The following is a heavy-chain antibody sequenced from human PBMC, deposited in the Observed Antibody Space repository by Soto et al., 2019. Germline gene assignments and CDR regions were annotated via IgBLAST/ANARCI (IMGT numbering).Heavy chain of an antibody. J-gene: IGHJ4*02. CDR3: ARWSFLDS. D-gene: IGHD1-26*01. V-gene: IGHV3-23*01. CDR2: ISGSDGKT. CDR1: GFSFSSYA. Sequence: EVQLLESGGGLVRPGGSLRLSCTASGFSFSSYALSLVRQAPGKGLEWVSTISGSDGKTYYADSVKGRFSISRDTSKTTLYLEMTSLRVEDTAVYYCARWSFLDSWGQGTRVTVS.